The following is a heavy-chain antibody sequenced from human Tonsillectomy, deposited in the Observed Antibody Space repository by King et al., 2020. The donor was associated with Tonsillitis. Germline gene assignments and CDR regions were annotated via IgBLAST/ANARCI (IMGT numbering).Heavy chain of an antibody. CDR2: ISYDASNK. CDR1: GFTFSSYG. Sequence: QVQLQESGGGVVQPGRSLRLSCAASGFTFSSYGMHWVRQAPGKGLEWVAVISYDASNKYYADSVKGRFTISRDNSKNTLYLQMNSLRAEDTAVYYCAKGTYCSRTSCYWGDYYYGMDVWGQGTTVTVSS. V-gene: IGHV3-30*18. CDR3: AKGTYCSRTSCYWGDYYYGMDV. J-gene: IGHJ6*02. D-gene: IGHD2-2*01.